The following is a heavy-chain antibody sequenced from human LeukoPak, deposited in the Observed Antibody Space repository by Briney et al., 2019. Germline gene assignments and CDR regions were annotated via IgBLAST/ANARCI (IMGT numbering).Heavy chain of an antibody. Sequence: GESLKISCKVSGYSFTSYCIGWVRQMPGKGLEWMGIIYPGDSGPTYSPSFQGQVTISADKSISTAYLQWSSLKASDTAMYYCARHSAYITIAPFDPWGQGTLVTVSS. CDR2: IYPGDSGP. CDR1: GYSFTSYC. J-gene: IGHJ5*02. D-gene: IGHD3-9*01. CDR3: ARHSAYITIAPFDP. V-gene: IGHV5-51*01.